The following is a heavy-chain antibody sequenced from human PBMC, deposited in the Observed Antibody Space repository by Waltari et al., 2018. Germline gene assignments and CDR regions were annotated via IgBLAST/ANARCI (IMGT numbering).Heavy chain of an antibody. J-gene: IGHJ4*02. D-gene: IGHD5-12*01. CDR2: INHSGST. Sequence: QVQLQQWGAGLLKPSETLSLTCAVYGGSFSGYYWSWIRQPPGKGLEWIGEINHSGSTNYNPSLKSRVTISVDTSKNQFSLKLSSVTAADTAVYYCARAAQEDGYNSWANDYWGQGTLVTVSS. V-gene: IGHV4-34*01. CDR3: ARAAQEDGYNSWANDY. CDR1: GGSFSGYY.